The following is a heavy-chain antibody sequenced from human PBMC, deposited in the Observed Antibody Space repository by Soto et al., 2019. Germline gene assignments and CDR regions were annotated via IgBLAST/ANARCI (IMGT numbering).Heavy chain of an antibody. J-gene: IGHJ4*02. D-gene: IGHD3-10*01. CDR1: GGSIRSYY. CDR3: ARGSMVRGPTPFDY. Sequence: SETLSLTCNVSGGSIRSYYWNWIRQPPGKTLEWIGDVYYSGSANYNPSLKSRVTISVDMSRNQFSLKLNSVTAADTAVYYCARGSMVRGPTPFDYWGQGTLVTVSS. V-gene: IGHV4-59*01. CDR2: VYYSGSA.